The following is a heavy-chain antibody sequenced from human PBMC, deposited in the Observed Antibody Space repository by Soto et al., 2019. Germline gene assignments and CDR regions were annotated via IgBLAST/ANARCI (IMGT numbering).Heavy chain of an antibody. CDR1: GFTFSSYS. Sequence: GGSLRLSCAASGFTFSSYSMNWVRQAPGKGLEWVSYISSSSSTIYYADSVKGQFTISRDNAKNSLYLQMNSLRDEDTAVYYCAIQNSGYGGDWFDPWGQGTLVTVSS. V-gene: IGHV3-48*02. D-gene: IGHD5-12*01. CDR3: AIQNSGYGGDWFDP. CDR2: ISSSSSTI. J-gene: IGHJ5*02.